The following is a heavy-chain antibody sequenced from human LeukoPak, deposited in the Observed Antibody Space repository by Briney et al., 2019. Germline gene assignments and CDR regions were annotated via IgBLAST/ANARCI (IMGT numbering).Heavy chain of an antibody. CDR3: AKSSGGITIFGVVTIFDY. V-gene: IGHV3-23*01. CDR1: GFTFSSYA. J-gene: IGHJ4*02. D-gene: IGHD3-3*01. Sequence: GGSLRLSCAASGFTFSSYAMSWVRQAPGKGLEWVSAISGSGGSTYYADSVKGRFTISRDNSKNTLYLQMNSLRAEDTAVYHCAKSSGGITIFGVVTIFDYWGQGTLVTVSS. CDR2: ISGSGGST.